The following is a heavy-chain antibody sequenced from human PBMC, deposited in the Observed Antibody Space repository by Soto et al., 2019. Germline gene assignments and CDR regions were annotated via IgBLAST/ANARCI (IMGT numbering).Heavy chain of an antibody. CDR2: IYYSGST. D-gene: IGHD2-15*01. Sequence: SETLSLTCAVYGGPFSGYFWSWIRQPPGKGLEWIGYIYYSGSTNYNPSLKSRVTISVDTSKNQFSLKLSSVTAADTAVYYCASGGSCYSRYCYFDYWGQGTLVTVSS. CDR1: GGPFSGYF. CDR3: ASGGSCYSRYCYFDY. V-gene: IGHV4-59*01. J-gene: IGHJ4*02.